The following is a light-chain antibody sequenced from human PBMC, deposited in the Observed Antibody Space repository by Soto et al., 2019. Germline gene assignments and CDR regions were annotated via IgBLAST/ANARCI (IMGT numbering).Light chain of an antibody. CDR1: QSVSSNY. CDR3: QQYGTSPLT. Sequence: EIVLTQSPGTLSLSPVERATLSCRASQSVSSNYLAWYQQEPGQAPRLLIYGASSRATGIPDRSSGSGSGTDFTLTISRLEHEDSAVYYCQQYGTSPLTFGGGTKV. V-gene: IGKV3-20*01. J-gene: IGKJ4*01. CDR2: GAS.